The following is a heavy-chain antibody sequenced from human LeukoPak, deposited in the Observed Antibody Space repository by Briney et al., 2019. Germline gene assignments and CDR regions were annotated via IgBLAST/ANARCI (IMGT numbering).Heavy chain of an antibody. CDR1: GGSISSSSYY. J-gene: IGHJ4*02. CDR3: ARSYSSGFYMWVY. D-gene: IGHD6-19*01. CDR2: IYYSGST. V-gene: IGHV4-39*01. Sequence: SETLSLTCTVSGGSISSSSYYGGWSRQPPGEGLEWVGGIYYSGSTDYNPSLKSRVTISVDTSKNQFSLKLSSVTAADTAVYYCARSYSSGFYMWVYWGRGTLVTVSS.